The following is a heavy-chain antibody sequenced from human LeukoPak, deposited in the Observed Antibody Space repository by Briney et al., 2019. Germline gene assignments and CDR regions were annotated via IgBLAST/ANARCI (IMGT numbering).Heavy chain of an antibody. CDR2: IYYSGST. V-gene: IGHV4-59*01. D-gene: IGHD6-13*01. J-gene: IGHJ4*02. CDR3: ASSAAGTQYFDY. Sequence: SETRSLTCTVSGGSTSSYYWSWIRQPQGGVLGWSGYIYYSGSTNYNPSLKSRVTISVDTSKNQFSLKLSSVTAADTGVYYCASSAAGTQYFDYWGQGTLVTVSS. CDR1: GGSTSSYY.